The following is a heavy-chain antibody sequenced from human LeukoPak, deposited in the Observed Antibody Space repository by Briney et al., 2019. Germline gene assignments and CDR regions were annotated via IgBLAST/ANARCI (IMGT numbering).Heavy chain of an antibody. D-gene: IGHD3-10*01. Sequence: SETLSLTCTVSGGSISSGSYYWSWIRQPAGKGLEWIGRIYTSGSTNYNPSLKSRVTISVDTSKNQFSLKLSSVTAADTAVYYCARGGARLYYYGSGSGLENKYYYYYYMDVWGKGTTVTISS. CDR1: GGSISSGSYY. V-gene: IGHV4-61*02. J-gene: IGHJ6*03. CDR2: IYTSGST. CDR3: ARGGARLYYYGSGSGLENKYYYYYYMDV.